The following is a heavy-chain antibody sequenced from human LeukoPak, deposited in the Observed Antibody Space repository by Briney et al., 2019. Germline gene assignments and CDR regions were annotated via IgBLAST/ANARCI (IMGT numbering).Heavy chain of an antibody. J-gene: IGHJ5*02. V-gene: IGHV4-34*01. CDR3: ARHEGGTLLYNWFDP. D-gene: IGHD2-15*01. Sequence: SETLSLTCAVYGGSFSGYYWSWIRQPPGKGLEWIGSIYYSGSTYYNPSLKSRVTISVDTSKNQISLKLSSVTAADTAVYYCARHEGGTLLYNWFDPWGQGTLVTVSS. CDR2: IYYSGST. CDR1: GGSFSGYY.